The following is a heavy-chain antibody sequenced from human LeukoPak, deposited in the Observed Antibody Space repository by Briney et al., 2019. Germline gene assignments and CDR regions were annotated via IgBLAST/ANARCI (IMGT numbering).Heavy chain of an antibody. CDR1: GGSISSSSYY. CDR2: IYYRGRT. Sequence: SETLSLTCSVSGGSISSSSYYWGWIRQPPGKGLEWIGSIYYRGRTYYNPSLKSRVTISGHTSKDQFSLNLSSVTAADTAVYYCARRVGYDFWTGYYRVHFDQWGQGTLVTVSS. D-gene: IGHD3-3*01. J-gene: IGHJ4*02. CDR3: ARRVGYDFWTGYYRVHFDQ. V-gene: IGHV4-39*01.